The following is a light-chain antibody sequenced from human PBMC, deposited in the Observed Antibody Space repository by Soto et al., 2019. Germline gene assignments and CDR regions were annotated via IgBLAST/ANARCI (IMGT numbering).Light chain of an antibody. Sequence: QSVLTQPPSASGSPGQSVTISCTGTSGDVGGYDYVSWYQQHPGKAPKLTLYEISERPSGVPDRFSGSKSGNTASLTVSGLQAEDEADYYCSSYAGNNNCVFGTGTKVTVL. V-gene: IGLV2-8*01. CDR1: SGDVGGYDY. CDR3: SSYAGNNNCV. J-gene: IGLJ1*01. CDR2: EIS.